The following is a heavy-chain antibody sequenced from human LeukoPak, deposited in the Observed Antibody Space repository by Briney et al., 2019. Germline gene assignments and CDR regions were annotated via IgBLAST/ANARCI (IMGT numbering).Heavy chain of an antibody. D-gene: IGHD3-16*01. CDR1: GYTFTTYA. V-gene: IGHV7-4-1*02. J-gene: IGHJ6*03. CDR3: ARDGLPFYYYYMDV. Sequence: GASVKVSCKASGYTFTTYAMNWVRQAPGQGLEWMGWINTNTGNPTYAQGFTGQFVFSLDTSVSTAYLQISSLKAEDTAVYYCARDGLPFYYYYMDVWGKGTTVTVSS. CDR2: INTNTGNP.